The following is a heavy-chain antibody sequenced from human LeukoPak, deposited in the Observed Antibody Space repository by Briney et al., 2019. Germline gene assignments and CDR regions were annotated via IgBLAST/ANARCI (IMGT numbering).Heavy chain of an antibody. J-gene: IGHJ4*02. D-gene: IGHD5-12*01. V-gene: IGHV1-18*01. CDR2: ISAYNGNT. Sequence: ASVKVSCKASGYTFTSYGISWVRQAPGQGLEWMGWISAYNGNTNYAQKLQGRVTMTTDTSTSTAYMELRSLRSDDTAVYYCARERERKRDIVATPPDYWCQGTLVTVSS. CDR1: GYTFTSYG. CDR3: ARERERKRDIVATPPDY.